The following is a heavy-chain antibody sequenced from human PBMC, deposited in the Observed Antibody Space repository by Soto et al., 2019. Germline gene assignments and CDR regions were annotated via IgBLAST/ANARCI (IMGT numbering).Heavy chain of an antibody. CDR2: IYYTGST. D-gene: IGHD5-12*01. CDR1: GGSISSGGYY. V-gene: IGHV4-31*03. J-gene: IGHJ4*02. Sequence: QVQLQESGPGLAKPSQTLSLTCTVSGGSISSGGYYWSWIRQHPGKGLEWIGYIYYTGSTYYNPSLKSRVTISVDTSKNQFSLRLSAVTAADTAVYYCARDSGYDSKYLDYWGQGTLVTVSS. CDR3: ARDSGYDSKYLDY.